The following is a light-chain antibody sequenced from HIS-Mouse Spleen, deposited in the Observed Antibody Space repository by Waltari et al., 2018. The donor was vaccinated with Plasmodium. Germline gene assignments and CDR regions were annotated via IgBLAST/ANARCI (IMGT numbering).Light chain of an antibody. CDR1: QSISRY. Sequence: SHMTKSPSSLSASVGDRVTITCRASQSISRYLNWDQQKPGKAPKLLFYAGSSLKSGVPSRFSGGESGTDYTLTISSLRPEYFATDDGKQRYSTWTFGPGPTVTI. J-gene: IGKJ1*01. V-gene: IGKV1-39*01. CDR2: AGS. CDR3: KQRYSTWT.